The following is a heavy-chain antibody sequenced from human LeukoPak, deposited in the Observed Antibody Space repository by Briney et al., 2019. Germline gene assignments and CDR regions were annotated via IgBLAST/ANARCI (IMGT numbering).Heavy chain of an antibody. V-gene: IGHV3-66*01. D-gene: IGHD2-15*01. CDR1: EFSVGSNY. J-gene: IGHJ4*02. CDR3: ARDPLGSSGYY. Sequence: GGSLRLSCAASEFSVGSNYMTWVRQAPGKGLEWVSLIYSGGSTYYADSVKGRFTISRDNSKNTLYLQMNSLRAEDTAVYYCARDPLGSSGYYWGQGTLVTVSS. CDR2: IYSGGST.